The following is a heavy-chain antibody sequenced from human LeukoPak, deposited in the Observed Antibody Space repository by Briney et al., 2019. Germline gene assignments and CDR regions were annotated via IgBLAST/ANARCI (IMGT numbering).Heavy chain of an antibody. CDR1: GFTFSNYW. D-gene: IGHD4-17*01. CDR3: ARNLRVGYDYGDFDY. Sequence: PGGSLRLSCAASGFTFSNYWMHWVRQAPGKGLVWVSRIKSDGSSISYADSVKGRFTTSRDNAKNTLYLQMNSLRAEDTAVYYCARNLRVGYDYGDFDYWGQGTLVTVSS. V-gene: IGHV3-74*01. J-gene: IGHJ4*02. CDR2: IKSDGSSI.